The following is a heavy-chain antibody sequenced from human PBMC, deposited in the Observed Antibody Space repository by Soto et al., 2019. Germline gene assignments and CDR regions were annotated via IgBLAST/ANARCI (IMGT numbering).Heavy chain of an antibody. CDR3: ARRRGAYCSSTSCYSDLFDP. D-gene: IGHD2-2*02. V-gene: IGHV4-31*03. CDR2: IYYSGST. J-gene: IGHJ5*02. Sequence: QVQLQESGPGLVKPSQTLSLTCTVSGGSISSGGYYWSWIRQHPGKGLEWIGYIYYSGSTYYNPSLKSRVTLSVDTSKNQFSLKLSSVTAADTAVYYCARRRGAYCSSTSCYSDLFDPWGQGTLVTVSS. CDR1: GGSISSGGYY.